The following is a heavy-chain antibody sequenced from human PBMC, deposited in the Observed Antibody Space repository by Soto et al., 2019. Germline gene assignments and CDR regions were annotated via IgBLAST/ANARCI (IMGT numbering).Heavy chain of an antibody. CDR1: GFSLSTSGVG. D-gene: IGHD3-3*01. J-gene: IGHJ6*03. V-gene: IGHV2-5*02. CDR2: IYWDDDK. CDR3: AHTHYDFWSGYPRDYMDV. Sequence: SGPTLVNPTQTLTLTCTFSGFSLSTSGVGVGWIRQPPGKALEWLALIYWDDDKRYSPSLKSRLTITKDTSKNQVVLTMTNMDPVDTATYYCAHTHYDFWSGYPRDYMDVWGKGTTDTVSS.